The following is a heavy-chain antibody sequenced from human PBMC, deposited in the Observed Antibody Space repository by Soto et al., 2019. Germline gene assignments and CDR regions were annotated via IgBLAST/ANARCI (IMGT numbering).Heavy chain of an antibody. V-gene: IGHV3-15*01. CDR3: TTDWADYYDSSAIYPLAY. CDR1: GFTFSNAW. CDR2: IKSKTDGGTT. D-gene: IGHD3-22*01. J-gene: IGHJ4*02. Sequence: PGGSLRLSCAASGFTFSNAWMSWVRQAPGKGLEWVGRIKSKTDGGTTDYAAPVKGRFTISRDDSKNTLYLQMNSLKTEDTAVYYCTTDWADYYDSSAIYPLAYWGQGTLGTV.